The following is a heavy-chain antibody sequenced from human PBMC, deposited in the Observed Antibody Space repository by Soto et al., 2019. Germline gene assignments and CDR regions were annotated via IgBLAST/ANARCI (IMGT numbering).Heavy chain of an antibody. D-gene: IGHD6-13*01. CDR2: MNPNSGNT. CDR1: GYTFTSYD. J-gene: IGHJ6*02. CDR3: ARGGAIAAAGLYYYYGMDV. V-gene: IGHV1-8*01. Sequence: QVQLVQSGAEVKKPGASVKVSCKASGYTFTSYDINWVRQATGQGLEWMGWMNPNSGNTGYAQKFQGRVTMTRNTSISTAYMELSSLRSEDTAVYYCARGGAIAAAGLYYYYGMDVWGQGTTVTVSS.